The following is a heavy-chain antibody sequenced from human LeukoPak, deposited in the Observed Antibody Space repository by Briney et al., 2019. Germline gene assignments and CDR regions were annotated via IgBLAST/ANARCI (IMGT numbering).Heavy chain of an antibody. Sequence: ASVKVSCKVSGYTLTEYSMHWVRQAPGKGLEWMGRIIPILGIANYAQKFQGRVTITADKSTSTAYMELSSLRSEDTAVYYCARKGLSDMAPWGQGTLVTVSS. CDR1: GYTLTEYS. D-gene: IGHD2-15*01. V-gene: IGHV1-69*02. CDR3: ARKGLSDMAP. J-gene: IGHJ5*02. CDR2: IIPILGIA.